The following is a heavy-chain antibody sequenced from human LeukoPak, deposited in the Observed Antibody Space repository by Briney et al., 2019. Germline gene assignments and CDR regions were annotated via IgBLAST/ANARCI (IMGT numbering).Heavy chain of an antibody. Sequence: ASVKVSCKASGYTFTGYYLHWVRQAPGLGLEWMGWINPNSGGTNYAQKLQGRVTMTTDTSTSTAYMELRSLRSDDTAVYYCARDRVEMATITLFDYWGQGTLVTVSS. CDR1: GYTFTGYY. CDR3: ARDRVEMATITLFDY. J-gene: IGHJ4*02. CDR2: INPNSGGT. D-gene: IGHD5-24*01. V-gene: IGHV1-2*02.